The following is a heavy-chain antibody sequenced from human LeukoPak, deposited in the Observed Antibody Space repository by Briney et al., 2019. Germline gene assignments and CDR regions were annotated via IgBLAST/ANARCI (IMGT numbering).Heavy chain of an antibody. V-gene: IGHV4-34*01. J-gene: IGHJ4*02. CDR3: VAGRRITMN. CDR2: IYYSGST. Sequence: SETLSLTCAVYGGSFSGFYWSWIRQPPGKGLEWIGSIYYSGSTYYNPSLKSRVTISVDTSKNQFSLKLSSVTAADTAVYYCVAGRRITMNWGQGTLVTVSS. CDR1: GGSFSGFY. D-gene: IGHD3-22*01.